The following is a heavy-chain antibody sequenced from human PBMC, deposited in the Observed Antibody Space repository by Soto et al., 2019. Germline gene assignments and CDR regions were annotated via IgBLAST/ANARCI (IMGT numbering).Heavy chain of an antibody. Sequence: QVQLVESGGGVVQPGKSLRLSCAASGFTFSRYGIHWVRQAPGKGLEWVGVIWYDGGNKYYAYFVKGRFTLSRDNSLKTVFLQLNSLRAEDTAVYYCAREMDEIRHCSSTTCHVALEYWGQGSLVTVSS. D-gene: IGHD2-2*01. V-gene: IGHV3-33*01. CDR3: AREMDEIRHCSSTTCHVALEY. CDR1: GFTFSRYG. CDR2: IWYDGGNK. J-gene: IGHJ4*02.